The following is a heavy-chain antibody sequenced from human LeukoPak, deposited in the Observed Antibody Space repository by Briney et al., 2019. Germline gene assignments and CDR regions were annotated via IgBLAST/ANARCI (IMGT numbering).Heavy chain of an antibody. CDR2: ISGSGNST. D-gene: IGHD6-19*01. V-gene: IGHV3-23*01. Sequence: GGSLRLSCAASGFTFSSYAMSWIRQAPGKGLEWASAISGSGNSTYYADSVKGRFTISRDNSKSALYLEMNSRRAEDTAVYYCTKRRGSGWHAINYWGQGTLVTVSS. CDR1: GFTFSSYA. CDR3: TKRRGSGWHAINY. J-gene: IGHJ4*02.